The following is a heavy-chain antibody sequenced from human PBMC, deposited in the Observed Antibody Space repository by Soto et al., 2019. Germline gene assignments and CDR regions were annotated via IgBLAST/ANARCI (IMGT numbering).Heavy chain of an antibody. CDR3: VRGDVFDI. J-gene: IGHJ3*02. Sequence: QLHLQESGPGLVKPSETLSLRCSVSDGSIGGYYWSWVRQPGGKGLEWLGRIYSSGNANYNPSLKSRVTMSVDTSHSRFSLELTSVTAADTAMYYCVRGDVFDIWGRGIEGTVSS. CDR1: DGSIGGYY. CDR2: IYSSGNA. D-gene: IGHD3-10*01. V-gene: IGHV4-4*07.